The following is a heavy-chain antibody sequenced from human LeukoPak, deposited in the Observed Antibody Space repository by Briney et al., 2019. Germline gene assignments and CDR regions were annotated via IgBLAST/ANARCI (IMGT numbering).Heavy chain of an antibody. D-gene: IGHD4-17*01. V-gene: IGHV3-30*18. CDR2: ISYNRKNE. CDR1: GFTFRTYG. J-gene: IGHJ4*02. Sequence: PGRSLRLSCAASGFTFRTYGMHWVRQAPGKGLEWVAFISYNRKNEFYADSVKGRFTISRDNSKNTLYLQMNSLRAEDTAIYYCAKDLYGDQRITVYWGQGTLVTVSS. CDR3: AKDLYGDQRITVY.